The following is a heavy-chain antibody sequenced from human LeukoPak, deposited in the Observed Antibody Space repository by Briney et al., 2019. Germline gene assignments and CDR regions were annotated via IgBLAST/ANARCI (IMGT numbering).Heavy chain of an antibody. V-gene: IGHV4-61*02. CDR3: ARDGISYYDTLDAFDI. D-gene: IGHD3-22*01. Sequence: PSQTLSLTCTVSGGSISSGSYYWSWIRQPAGKGLEWIGRIYTSGSTNYNPSLKSRVTISVDTSKNQFSLKLGSVTAADTAVYYCARDGISYYDTLDAFDIWGQGTMVTVSS. CDR2: IYTSGST. J-gene: IGHJ3*02. CDR1: GGSISSGSYY.